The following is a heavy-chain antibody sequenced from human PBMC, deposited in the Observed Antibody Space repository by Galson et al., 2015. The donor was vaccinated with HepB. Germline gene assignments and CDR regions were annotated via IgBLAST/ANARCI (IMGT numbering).Heavy chain of an antibody. Sequence: ETLSLTCAVYGGSFSGYYWSWIRQPPGKGLEWIGEINHSGSTNYNPSLKSRVTISVDTSKNQFSLKLSSVTAADTAVYYCARGQPGGGDFFDYWGQGTLVTVSS. CDR3: ARGQPGGGDFFDY. V-gene: IGHV4-34*01. J-gene: IGHJ4*02. CDR1: GGSFSGYY. D-gene: IGHD3-10*01. CDR2: INHSGST.